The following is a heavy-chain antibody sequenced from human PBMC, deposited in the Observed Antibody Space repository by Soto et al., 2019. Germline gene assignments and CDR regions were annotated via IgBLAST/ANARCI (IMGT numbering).Heavy chain of an antibody. CDR2: IKSKIDGGTS. CDR1: GFTFSHAW. V-gene: IGHV3-15*07. CDR3: ATMGHCSNGVCSYYYYGMDV. J-gene: IGHJ6*02. D-gene: IGHD2-8*01. Sequence: GGSLRLSCGASGFTFSHAWMNWVRQAPGKGLEWVGRIKSKIDGGTSDYAAPVKGRFSISRDDSKDTLFLQMNSLKTEDTAVYFCATMGHCSNGVCSYYYYGMDVWGLGTTVTVSS.